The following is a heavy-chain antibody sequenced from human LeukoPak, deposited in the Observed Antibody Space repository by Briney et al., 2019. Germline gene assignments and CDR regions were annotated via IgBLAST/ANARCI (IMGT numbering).Heavy chain of an antibody. D-gene: IGHD3-16*01. CDR2: IYYSGTT. V-gene: IGHV4-59*01. CDR3: ARGGSSRQYFQH. J-gene: IGHJ1*01. CDR1: GGSISSYY. Sequence: SETLSLTCTVSGGSISSYYWSWIRQPPGKGLEWIGYIYYSGTTNYNPSLKSRVTISVDTSKNQFSLKLSSVTAADTAVYYCARGGSSRQYFQHWGQGTLVTVSS.